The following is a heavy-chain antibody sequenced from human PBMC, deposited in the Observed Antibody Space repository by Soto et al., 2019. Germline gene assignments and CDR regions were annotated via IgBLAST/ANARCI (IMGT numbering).Heavy chain of an antibody. CDR3: LLQLAVDTAMARYYYYGMDV. CDR1: GFSLSTSGIC. Sequence: SGPTLVNPTQTLTLTCTFSGFSLSTSGICVSWIRQPPGKAMKWLALIDWDDDKYYSISLKTRLTISNDTSKYQVVLTMTNMDPVDTATYYCLLQLAVDTAMARYYYYGMDVWGQGTTVTVSS. J-gene: IGHJ6*02. CDR2: IDWDDDK. V-gene: IGHV2-70*01. D-gene: IGHD5-18*01.